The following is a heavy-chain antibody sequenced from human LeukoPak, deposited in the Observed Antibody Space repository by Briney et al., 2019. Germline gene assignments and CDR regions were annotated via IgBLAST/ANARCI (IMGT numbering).Heavy chain of an antibody. CDR3: ARGGRPYGGNSEGIFDY. V-gene: IGHV4-61*02. D-gene: IGHD4-23*01. CDR1: GGSISSGSYY. J-gene: IGHJ4*02. Sequence: SQTLSLTCAVSGGSISSGSYYWSWIRQPAGKGLEWIGRIYTIGSTNYNPSLKSRVTISVDTSENQFSLKLSSVTAAGTAVYYCARGGRPYGGNSEGIFDYWGQGTLVTVSS. CDR2: IYTIGST.